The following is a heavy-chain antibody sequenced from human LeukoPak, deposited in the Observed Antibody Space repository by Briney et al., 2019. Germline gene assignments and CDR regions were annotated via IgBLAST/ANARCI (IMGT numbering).Heavy chain of an antibody. D-gene: IGHD1-26*01. J-gene: IGHJ4*02. CDR3: VRQMVGASFDY. CDR2: IKQDGSET. CDR1: GFTLSNYW. Sequence: GSLRLSCAASGFTLSNYWMSWVRQAPGKGLEWVANIKQDGSETYYVDSVRGRFTFSRDNAENSVYLQMNSLRAEDTAIYYCVRQMVGASFDYWGQGTLVTVSS. V-gene: IGHV3-7*01.